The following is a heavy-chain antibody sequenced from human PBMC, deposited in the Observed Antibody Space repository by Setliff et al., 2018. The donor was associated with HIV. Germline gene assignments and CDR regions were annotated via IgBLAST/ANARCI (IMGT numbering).Heavy chain of an antibody. CDR3: AREGVHHNFWSGYTYYYGLDV. V-gene: IGHV3-7*01. CDR2: IKEDGSAT. CDR1: GFTFSRYA. J-gene: IGHJ3*01. D-gene: IGHD3-3*01. Sequence: PGGSLRLSCAASGFTFSRYAMHWVRQAPGKGLEWVANIKEDGSATYYVESVRGRFTISRDNPNNLLYLQMDSLRGEDTAVYYCAREGVHHNFWSGYTYYYGLDVWGQGTTVTVSS.